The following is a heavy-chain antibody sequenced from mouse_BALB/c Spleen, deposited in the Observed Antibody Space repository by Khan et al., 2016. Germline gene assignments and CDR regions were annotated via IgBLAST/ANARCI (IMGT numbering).Heavy chain of an antibody. V-gene: IGHV5-17*02. D-gene: IGHD2-4*01. CDR2: ISSDSTTI. CDR1: GFTFSYFG. CDR3: ARSDYDYSMAC. Sequence: EVELVESGGGLVQPGGSRKLSCAASGFTFSYFGMHWIRQAPEKGLEWVAYISSDSTTIYYADTVRGRFTIYRDNPKHTLFLQMTSLRSEDKTLYYCARSDYDYSMACWGHGTSVTVSA. J-gene: IGHJ4*01.